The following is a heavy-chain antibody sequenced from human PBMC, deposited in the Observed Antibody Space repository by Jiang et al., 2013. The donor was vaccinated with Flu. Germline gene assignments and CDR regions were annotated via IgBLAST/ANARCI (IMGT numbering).Heavy chain of an antibody. CDR1: GYTFTDYY. CDR2: VDPEDGET. V-gene: IGHV1-69-2*01. J-gene: IGHJ6*02. Sequence: SCKVSGYTFTDYYMHWVQQAPGKGLEWMGLVDPEDGETIYAQKFQGRVTITADKSTSTAYMELSSLRSEDTAVYYCARDNKGAYCGGDCYSPGYYYYYYYGMDVWGQGTTVTVSS. D-gene: IGHD2-21*02. CDR3: ARDNKGAYCGGDCYSPGYYYYYYYGMDV.